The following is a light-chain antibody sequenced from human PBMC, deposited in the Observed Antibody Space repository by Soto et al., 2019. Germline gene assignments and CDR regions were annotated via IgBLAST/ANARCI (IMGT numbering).Light chain of an antibody. V-gene: IGKV1-5*01. CDR3: QQYNSYPYT. J-gene: IGKJ2*01. Sequence: DIQMTQSPSTLSASVGDRVTITYRASQSISSWLAWYQQKPGKAPKLLIYDASRLESGVPSRFSGSGSGTEFTLTISSLQPDDFATYYCQQYNSYPYTFGQGTKLEIK. CDR2: DAS. CDR1: QSISSW.